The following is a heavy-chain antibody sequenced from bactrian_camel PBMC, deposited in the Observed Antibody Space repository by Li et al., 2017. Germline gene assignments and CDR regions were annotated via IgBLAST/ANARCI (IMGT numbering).Heavy chain of an antibody. CDR2: IATGSGNT. CDR3: AAKLPFECYVDSSDFDN. D-gene: IGHD3*01. J-gene: IGHJ4*01. V-gene: IGHV3S1*01. Sequence: QVQLVESGGGSVQAGGSLRLSCSVSGDTPSRYCMAWFRQAPGKEREGVARIATGSGNTYYADSVKGRFTISQDNAKNTLYLQMNSLQHEDTAMYYCAAKLPFECYVDSSDFDNWGQGTQVTVS. CDR1: GDTPSRYC.